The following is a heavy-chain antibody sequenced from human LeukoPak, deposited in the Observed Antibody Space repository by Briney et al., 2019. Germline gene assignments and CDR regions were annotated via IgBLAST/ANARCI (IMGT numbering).Heavy chain of an antibody. J-gene: IGHJ4*02. Sequence: SETLSLTCAVYGGSFSGYYWSWIRQPPGKGLEWIGEINHSGSTNYNPSLKSRVTISVDTSKNQFSLKLSSVTVADTAVYYCARVRGMIVVARRLYFDYWGQGTLVTVSS. V-gene: IGHV4-34*01. D-gene: IGHD3-22*01. CDR1: GGSFSGYY. CDR3: ARVRGMIVVARRLYFDY. CDR2: INHSGST.